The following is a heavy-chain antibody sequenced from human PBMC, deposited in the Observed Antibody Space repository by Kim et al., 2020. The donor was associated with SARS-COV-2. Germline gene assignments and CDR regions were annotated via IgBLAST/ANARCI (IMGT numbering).Heavy chain of an antibody. CDR2: ISSSSSYI. J-gene: IGHJ5*02. Sequence: GGSLRLSCAASGFTFSSYSMNWVRQAPGKGLEWVSSISSSSSYIYYADSVKGRFTISRDNAKNSLYLQMNSLRAEDTAVYYCAREAGYYGSGSYYGHHINWFDPWGQGTLVTVSS. D-gene: IGHD3-10*01. CDR1: GFTFSSYS. CDR3: AREAGYYGSGSYYGHHINWFDP. V-gene: IGHV3-21*01.